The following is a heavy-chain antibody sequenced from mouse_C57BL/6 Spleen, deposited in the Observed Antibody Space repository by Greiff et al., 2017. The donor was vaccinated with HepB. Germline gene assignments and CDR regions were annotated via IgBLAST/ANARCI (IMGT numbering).Heavy chain of an antibody. J-gene: IGHJ3*01. CDR3: TTHDSPFAY. CDR2: IDPENGDT. Sequence: EVQLQQSGAELVRPGASVKLSCTASGFNIKDDYMHWVKQRPEQGLEWIGWIDPENGDTEYASKFQGKATITADTSSNTAYLQLSSLTSEDTAVYYCTTHDSPFAYWGQGTLVTVSA. V-gene: IGHV14-4*01. D-gene: IGHD6-1*01. CDR1: GFNIKDDY.